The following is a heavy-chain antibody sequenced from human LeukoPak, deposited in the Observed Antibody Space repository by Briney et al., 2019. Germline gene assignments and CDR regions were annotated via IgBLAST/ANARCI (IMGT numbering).Heavy chain of an antibody. V-gene: IGHV3-21*01. J-gene: IGHJ6*03. Sequence: GGSLRLSCAASGFTFSTYSMNWVRQAPGKGLEWVSSISTSSSYIYYADSVKGRFTISRDNAKNSLYLQMNSLRADDTAVYYCARDRVVGAYYYYYYMDVWGKGTTVTISS. CDR1: GFTFSTYS. CDR3: ARDRVVGAYYYYYYMDV. D-gene: IGHD1-26*01. CDR2: ISTSSSYI.